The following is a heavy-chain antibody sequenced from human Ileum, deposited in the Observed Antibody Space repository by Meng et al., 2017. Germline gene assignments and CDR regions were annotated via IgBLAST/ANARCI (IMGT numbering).Heavy chain of an antibody. CDR2: ISGSGVHK. Sequence: GESLKISCAASGFTFSDHAMRWVRLVPWEGLGGVSSISGSGVHKYYAASVKGRFSISRDNSKNTVSLQMSTLRAEDTAIYYCAKALKSGGYCFEGGSDHWGQGVLVTVSS. V-gene: IGHV3-23*01. CDR3: AKALKSGGYCFEGGSDH. CDR1: GFTFSDHA. D-gene: IGHD3-16*02. J-gene: IGHJ4*02.